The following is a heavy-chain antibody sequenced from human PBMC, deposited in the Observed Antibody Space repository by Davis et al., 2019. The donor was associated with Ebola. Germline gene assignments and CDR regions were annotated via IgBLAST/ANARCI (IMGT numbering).Heavy chain of an antibody. Sequence: GGSLRLSCAASGFTVSSNYISWARQAPGKGLEWVSFIYSGGSTYYADSVKGRFTISRDNSKNTLYLQMNSLRAEDTAVYYCARVLGYSYGYDYWGQGTLVTVSS. CDR3: ARVLGYSYGYDY. CDR2: IYSGGST. J-gene: IGHJ4*02. V-gene: IGHV3-53*01. CDR1: GFTVSSNY. D-gene: IGHD5-18*01.